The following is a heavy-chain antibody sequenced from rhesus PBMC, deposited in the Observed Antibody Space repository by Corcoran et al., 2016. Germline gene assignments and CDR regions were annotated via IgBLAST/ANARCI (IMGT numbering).Heavy chain of an antibody. CDR3: TRVPGYSGSWPRVDY. J-gene: IGHJ4*01. CDR1: GGSISSSNW. CDR2: FYMSGGST. V-gene: IGHV4-93*02. D-gene: IGHD6-25*01. Sequence: QVPLQESGPAVVKPSETLSLTCAVSGGSISSSNWWSWIRQSPGKGLEWIGGFYMSGGSTEYNLSLKSRVTISIDKSKNQLSLKLSAVTAADTGIYYCTRVPGYSGSWPRVDYWGQGVLVTVSS.